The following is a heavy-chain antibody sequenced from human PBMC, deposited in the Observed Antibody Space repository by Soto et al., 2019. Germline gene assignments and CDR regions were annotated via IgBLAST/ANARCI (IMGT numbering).Heavy chain of an antibody. D-gene: IGHD3-22*01. J-gene: IGHJ3*02. CDR1: GYSFITYW. CDR2: IYPGDSDS. CDR3: ARQGIVVVEDAFDI. Sequence: PGESLKISCTASGYSFITYWIGWVRQMPGKGLGWLGVIYPGDSDSRYSPSFQGLVTISADKSISTAYLQWSSLKASDTAMYYCARQGIVVVEDAFDIWGQGTMVTVSS. V-gene: IGHV5-51*01.